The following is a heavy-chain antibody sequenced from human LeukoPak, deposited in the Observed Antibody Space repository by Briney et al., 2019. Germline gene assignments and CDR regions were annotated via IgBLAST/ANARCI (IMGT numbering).Heavy chain of an antibody. V-gene: IGHV1-69*04. CDR3: ARDRDGDYAEDYYYGMDV. Sequence: ASVKVSCKASGGTFSSYAISWVRQAPGQGPEWMGRIIPILGIANYAQKFQGRVTITADKSTSTAYMELSSLRSEDTAVYYCARDRDGDYAEDYYYGMDVWGQGTTVTVSS. CDR1: GGTFSSYA. CDR2: IIPILGIA. D-gene: IGHD4-17*01. J-gene: IGHJ6*02.